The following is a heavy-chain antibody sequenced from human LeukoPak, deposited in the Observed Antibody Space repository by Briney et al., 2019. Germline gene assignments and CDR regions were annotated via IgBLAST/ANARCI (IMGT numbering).Heavy chain of an antibody. V-gene: IGHV3-30*18. D-gene: IGHD3-9*01. CDR1: GFTFSSYG. CDR3: AKAPSVRYFDHFNN. CDR2: ISYDGSNK. J-gene: IGHJ4*02. Sequence: GGSLRLSCAASGFTFSSYGMHWVRQAPGKGLEWVAVISYDGSNKYYADSVKGRFTISRDNSKNTLYLQMNSLRAEDTAVYYCAKAPSVRYFDHFNNWGQGTLVTVSS.